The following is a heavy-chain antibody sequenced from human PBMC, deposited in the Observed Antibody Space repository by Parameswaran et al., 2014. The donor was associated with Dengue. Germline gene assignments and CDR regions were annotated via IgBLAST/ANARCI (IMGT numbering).Heavy chain of an antibody. D-gene: IGHD1-20*01. Sequence: RWIRQPPGKGLEWVSYISSSGSAIYYADSVKGRFTISRDNAKNSLYLQMNSLRAEDTAVYYCARDNNWAYFDYWGQGTLVTVSS. CDR3: ARDNNWAYFDY. CDR2: ISSSGSAI. J-gene: IGHJ4*02. V-gene: IGHV3-11*01.